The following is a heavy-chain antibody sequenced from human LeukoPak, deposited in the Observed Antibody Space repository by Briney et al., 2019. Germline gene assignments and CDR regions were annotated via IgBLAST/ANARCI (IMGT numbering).Heavy chain of an antibody. V-gene: IGHV1-8*02. J-gene: IGHJ6*03. CDR2: MNPNSGNT. CDR3: ARGSTDIVVVPAAIVVDYYYYMDV. D-gene: IGHD2-2*02. Sequence: ASVKVSCKASGGTLSSYAISWVRQAPGQGLEWMGWMNPNSGNTGYAQKFQGRVAMTRNTSISTAYMELSSLRSEDTAVYYCARGSTDIVVVPAAIVVDYYYYMDVWGKGTTVTVSS. CDR1: GGTLSSYA.